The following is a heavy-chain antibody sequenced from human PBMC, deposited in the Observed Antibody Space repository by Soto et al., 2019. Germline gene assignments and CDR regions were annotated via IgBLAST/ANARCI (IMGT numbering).Heavy chain of an antibody. CDR1: GYTFTSYD. CDR3: VAAAGTVVGYYGMDV. D-gene: IGHD6-13*01. CDR2: MNPNSGNT. Sequence: QVQLVQSGAEVKKPGASVKVSCKASGYTFTSYDINWVRQATGQGLEWMGWMNPNSGNTGYAQKFQGRGTMTRNTSISTAYMELSSLRSEDTAVYYCVAAAGTVVGYYGMDVWGQGTTVTVSS. V-gene: IGHV1-8*01. J-gene: IGHJ6*02.